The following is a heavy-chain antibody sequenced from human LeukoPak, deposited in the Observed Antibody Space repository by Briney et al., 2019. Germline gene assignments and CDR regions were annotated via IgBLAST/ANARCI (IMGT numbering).Heavy chain of an antibody. Sequence: GGSLRLSFAASGFTFSSYSMNWVRQAPGKGLEWVSYISSSSSTICYADSVKGRFTISRDNAKNSLYLQMNSLRAEDTAVYYCAREDIVVIGYAFDIWGQGTMVTVSS. CDR1: GFTFSSYS. CDR2: ISSSSSTI. D-gene: IGHD2-15*01. J-gene: IGHJ3*02. CDR3: AREDIVVIGYAFDI. V-gene: IGHV3-48*04.